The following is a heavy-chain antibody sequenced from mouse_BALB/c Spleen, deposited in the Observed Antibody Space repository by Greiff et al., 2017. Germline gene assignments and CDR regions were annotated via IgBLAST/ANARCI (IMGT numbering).Heavy chain of an antibody. V-gene: IGHV5-6*01. CDR2: ISSGGSYT. CDR1: GFTFSSYG. Sequence: EVMLVESGGDLVKPGGSLKLSCAASGFTFSSYGMSWVRQTPDKRLEWVATISSGGSYTYYPDSVKGRFTISRDNAKNTLYLQMSSLKSEDTAMYYCARGGSTMITAWFAYWGQGTLVTVSA. J-gene: IGHJ3*01. CDR3: ARGGSTMITAWFAY. D-gene: IGHD2-4*01.